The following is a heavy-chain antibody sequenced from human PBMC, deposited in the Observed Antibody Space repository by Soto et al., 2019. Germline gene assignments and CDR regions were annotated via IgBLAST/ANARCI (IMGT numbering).Heavy chain of an antibody. D-gene: IGHD3-3*01. CDR3: AKHPLLRFLEGDWFDP. CDR1: GFTFSSYA. Sequence: GGSLRLSCAASGFTFSSYAMSWVRQAPGKGLEWVSAISGSGGSTYYADSVKGRFTISRDNSKNTLYLQMNSLRAEDTAVYYCAKHPLLRFLEGDWFDPWGQGTLVTVSS. CDR2: ISGSGGST. J-gene: IGHJ5*02. V-gene: IGHV3-23*01.